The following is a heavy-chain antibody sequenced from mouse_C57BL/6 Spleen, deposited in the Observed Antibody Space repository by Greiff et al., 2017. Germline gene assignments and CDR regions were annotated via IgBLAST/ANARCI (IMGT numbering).Heavy chain of an antibody. CDR2: IYPGSGST. D-gene: IGHD2-3*01. J-gene: IGHJ4*01. V-gene: IGHV1-55*01. CDR1: GYTFTSYW. Sequence: QVQLQQPGAELVKPGASVKMSCKASGYTFTSYWITWVKQRPGQGLEWIGDIYPGSGSTNYNEKFKSKATLTVDTSSSTAYMQLSSLTSEDSAVYYCATNDDYYSSAMDYWGQGTSVTVSS. CDR3: ATNDDYYSSAMDY.